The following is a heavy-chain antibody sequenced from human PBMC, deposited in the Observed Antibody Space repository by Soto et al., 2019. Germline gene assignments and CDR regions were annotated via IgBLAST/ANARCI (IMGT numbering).Heavy chain of an antibody. CDR3: ARTYCSGGSCYPYYYYGMDV. Sequence: PGWSLRLSCAASVFTVSSNYMSWVRQAPGKGLEWVSVIYSGGSTYYADSVKGRFTISRDNSKNTLYLQMNSLRAEDTAVYYCARTYCSGGSCYPYYYYGMDVWGQGTTVTVSS. CDR2: IYSGGST. D-gene: IGHD2-15*01. V-gene: IGHV3-53*01. CDR1: VFTVSSNY. J-gene: IGHJ6*02.